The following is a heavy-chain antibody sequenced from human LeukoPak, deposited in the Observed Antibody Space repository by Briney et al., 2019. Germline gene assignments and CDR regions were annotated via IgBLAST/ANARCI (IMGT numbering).Heavy chain of an antibody. CDR1: GFTFSGYA. V-gene: IGHV3-23*01. D-gene: IGHD5-12*01. CDR3: AKDQYSGSKPYYFDY. J-gene: IGHJ4*02. CDR2: ISGSGGST. Sequence: GGSLRLSCAASGFTFSGYAMNWVRHAPGKGLECVSGISGSGGSTYYADSVKGRFTISRDNSTNTLYLQMNSLRADDTAVYYCAKDQYSGSKPYYFDYWGQGTLVTVSS.